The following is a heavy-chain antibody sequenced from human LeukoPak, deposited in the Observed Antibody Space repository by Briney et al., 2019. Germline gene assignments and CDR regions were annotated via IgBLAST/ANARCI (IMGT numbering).Heavy chain of an antibody. Sequence: GGSLRLSCAASGFTFGSYSMNWVRQAPGKGLEWVSYISSSSSTIYYADSVKGRFTISRDNAKNSLYLQMNSLRAEDTAVYYCARTPPRGPFDYWGQGTLVTVSS. CDR1: GFTFGSYS. CDR2: ISSSSSTI. D-gene: IGHD3-10*01. J-gene: IGHJ4*02. V-gene: IGHV3-48*01. CDR3: ARTPPRGPFDY.